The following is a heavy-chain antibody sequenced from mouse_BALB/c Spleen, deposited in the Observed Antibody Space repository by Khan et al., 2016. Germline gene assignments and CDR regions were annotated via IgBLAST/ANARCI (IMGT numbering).Heavy chain of an antibody. Sequence: QVQLQQSGAELVKPGASVKLSCKASGYTFTSYWMHWVKQRPGQGLEWIGEINPSNGRTNYNEKFKSKATLTVDKSSSTAYMQLSSLTSEDSAVYYCVRSDSDYDVGAMDYWGQGTSVTVSS. D-gene: IGHD2-4*01. V-gene: IGHV1S81*02. CDR1: GYTFTSYW. J-gene: IGHJ4*01. CDR2: INPSNGRT. CDR3: VRSDSDYDVGAMDY.